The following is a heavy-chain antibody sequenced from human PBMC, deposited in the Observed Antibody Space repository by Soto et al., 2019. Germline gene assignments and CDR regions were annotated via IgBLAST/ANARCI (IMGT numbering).Heavy chain of an antibody. D-gene: IGHD2-21*01. V-gene: IGHV3-53*02. CDR2: IYSVGTA. Sequence: EVRLVETGGGLIQPGGSLRLSCAVSGFSVSDNYMYWVRQAPGKGLEWVSLIYSVGTARYADSVRGRFTSSRDKSKITLYLQMNSLREEDAAVYHCARKTDSGGDGGFWGQGTLVTVSS. CDR1: GFSVSDNY. CDR3: ARKTDSGGDGGF. J-gene: IGHJ4*02.